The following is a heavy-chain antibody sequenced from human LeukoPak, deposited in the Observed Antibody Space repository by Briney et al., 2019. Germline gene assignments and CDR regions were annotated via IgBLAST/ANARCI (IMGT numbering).Heavy chain of an antibody. V-gene: IGHV1-46*01. CDR3: ARYPRVTTGDYYYYMDV. D-gene: IGHD4-17*01. Sequence: AASVKVSCKASGYTFTSYYMHWVRQAPGQGLEWMGIINPSGGSTSYAQKFQGRVTMTRDTSTSTVYMELSSPRSEDTAVYYCARYPRVTTGDYYYYMDVWGKGTTVTISS. CDR1: GYTFTSYY. J-gene: IGHJ6*03. CDR2: INPSGGST.